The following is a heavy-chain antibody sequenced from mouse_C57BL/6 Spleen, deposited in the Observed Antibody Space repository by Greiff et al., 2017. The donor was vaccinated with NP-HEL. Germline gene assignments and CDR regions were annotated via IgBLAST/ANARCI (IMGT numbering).Heavy chain of an antibody. V-gene: IGHV3-6*01. CDR3: ARGDYRAMDY. Sequence: EVQLQQSGPGLVKPSQSLSLTCSVTGYSITSGYYWNWIRQFPGNKLEWMGYISYDGSNNYNPSLKNRISITRDTSKNQFFLKLNSVTTEDTATYYCARGDYRAMDYWGQGTSVTVSS. D-gene: IGHD2-12*01. CDR2: ISYDGSN. CDR1: GYSITSGYY. J-gene: IGHJ4*01.